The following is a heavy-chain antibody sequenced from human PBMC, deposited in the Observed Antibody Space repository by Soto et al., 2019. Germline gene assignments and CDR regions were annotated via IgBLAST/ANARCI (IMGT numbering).Heavy chain of an antibody. D-gene: IGHD6-13*01. J-gene: IGHJ2*01. Sequence: QVQLQESGPGLVKPSETLSLTCTVSVSGGSVSTGVHYWSWIRQPPGKGLEWIGYIYYSGSTNHTPSLKRRVTTSVDTCKNQFALKLTSVNAADTAVDYCARGYYTSWYWFDSWGRGTLVTVSS. CDR2: IYYSGST. CDR1: GGSVSTGVHY. V-gene: IGHV4-61*08. CDR3: ARGYYTSWYWFDS.